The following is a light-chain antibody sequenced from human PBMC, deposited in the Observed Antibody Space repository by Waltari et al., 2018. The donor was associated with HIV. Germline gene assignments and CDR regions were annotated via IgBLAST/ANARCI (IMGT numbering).Light chain of an antibody. V-gene: IGLV1-40*01. CDR1: SSNIGAGYD. CDR3: QSYDSSLTGSV. J-gene: IGLJ2*01. Sequence: QSVLTQPPSVSGAPGQRVTISCTGSSSNIGAGYDVHWYQQVPGTAPKLLIYGNNSRPAGVPDRFSASKSGASPALAITGRQAEDEADYYCQSYDSSLTGSVFGGGTKLTVL. CDR2: GNN.